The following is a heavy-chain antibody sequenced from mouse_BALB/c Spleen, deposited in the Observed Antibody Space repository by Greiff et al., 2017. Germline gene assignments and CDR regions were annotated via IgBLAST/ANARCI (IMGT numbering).Heavy chain of an antibody. CDR1: GFSLTSYG. D-gene: IGHD2-14*01. CDR3: AREYDALAY. CDR2: IWAGGST. V-gene: IGHV2-9*02. J-gene: IGHJ3*01. Sequence: VKLMESGPGLVAPSQSLSITCTASGFSLTSYGVHWVRQPPGKGLEWLGVIWAGGSTNYNSALMSRLSISKDNSKSQVFLKMNSLQTDDTAMYYCAREYDALAYWGQGTLVTVSA.